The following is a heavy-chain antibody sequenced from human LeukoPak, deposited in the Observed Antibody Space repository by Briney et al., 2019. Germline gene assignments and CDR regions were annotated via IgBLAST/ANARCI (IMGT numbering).Heavy chain of an antibody. CDR2: IKEDGSET. CDR1: GFTFSRYW. D-gene: IGHD3-16*01. Sequence: GGSLRLSCAASGFTFSRYWMSWVRQAPGKGLEWVANIKEDGSETYYADSVKGRFTISRDNAKSSLFLQMNSLRAEDTAVYYCARDDEFTLGTDSWGQGTLVTVSS. J-gene: IGHJ4*02. V-gene: IGHV3-7*01. CDR3: ARDDEFTLGTDS.